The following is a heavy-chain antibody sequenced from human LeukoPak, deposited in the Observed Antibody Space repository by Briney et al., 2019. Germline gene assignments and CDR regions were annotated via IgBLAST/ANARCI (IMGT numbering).Heavy chain of an antibody. CDR3: ARSAIAVAGTHYYYYMDV. J-gene: IGHJ6*03. V-gene: IGHV4-4*07. CDR2: IYTSGST. D-gene: IGHD6-19*01. Sequence: SETLSLTCTVSGGSISSYYWSWIRQPAGKGLEWIGRIYTSGSTNYNPSLKSRVTMSVDTSKNQFSLKLSSVTAADTAVYYCARSAIAVAGTHYYYYMDVWGKGTTVTASS. CDR1: GGSISSYY.